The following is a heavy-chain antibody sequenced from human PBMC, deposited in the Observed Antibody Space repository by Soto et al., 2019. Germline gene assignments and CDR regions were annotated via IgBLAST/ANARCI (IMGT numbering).Heavy chain of an antibody. CDR2: IGGGGDSI. J-gene: IGHJ6*02. Sequence: GGSLRLSCAASGFTFSNYAMSWVRQVPGKGLKWVSGIGGGGDSIYYADSVKGRFTTSRDNSKNTLYLEMNSLRAEDTAVYYCAKWEWLSNYYYYYGLDVWGQGTTVTVSS. CDR1: GFTFSNYA. D-gene: IGHD3-3*01. CDR3: AKWEWLSNYYYYYGLDV. V-gene: IGHV3-23*01.